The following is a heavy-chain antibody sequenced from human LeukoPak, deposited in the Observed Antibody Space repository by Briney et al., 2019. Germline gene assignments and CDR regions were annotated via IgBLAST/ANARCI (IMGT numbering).Heavy chain of an antibody. D-gene: IGHD6-19*01. CDR3: AKGAGPPWFDP. CDR1: DGSISSYY. CDR2: ISTDGST. V-gene: IGHV4-4*07. Sequence: SETLSLSCTVSDGSISSYYWGWIRQPAGKGLEWIGRISTDGSTNYNPSLNSRVTMSVDASNNHFSLKLNSVTAADTAVYHCAKGAGPPWFDPWGQGTLVTVSS. J-gene: IGHJ5*02.